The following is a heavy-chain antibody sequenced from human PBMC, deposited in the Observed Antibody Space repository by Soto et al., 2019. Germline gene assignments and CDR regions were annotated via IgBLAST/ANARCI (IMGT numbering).Heavy chain of an antibody. D-gene: IGHD3-16*01. Sequence: SETLSLTCTVSGGSISSYYWSWIRQPPGKGLEWIGYIYYSGSTNYNPSLKSRVTISVDTSKNQFSLKLSSVTAADTAVYYCASRRIGDHKAFDIWGQGTMVTVSS. CDR2: IYYSGST. V-gene: IGHV4-59*01. J-gene: IGHJ3*02. CDR3: ASRRIGDHKAFDI. CDR1: GGSISSYY.